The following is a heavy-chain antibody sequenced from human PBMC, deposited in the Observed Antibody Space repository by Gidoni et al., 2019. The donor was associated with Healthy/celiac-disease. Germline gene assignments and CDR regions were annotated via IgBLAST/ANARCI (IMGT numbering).Heavy chain of an antibody. D-gene: IGHD6-13*01. V-gene: IGHV3-23*01. CDR3: AKLASSWYYVVTAKYYFDY. CDR2: ISGSGGST. J-gene: IGHJ4*02. CDR1: GFTFGSCA. Sequence: EVQLLESGGGLVPPGGSLSLSWAASGFTFGSCAMSWVRQAPGKGLEWVSAISGSGGSTYYADSVKGRFTISRDNSKNTLYLQMNSLRAEDTAVYYCAKLASSWYYVVTAKYYFDYWGQGTLVTVSS.